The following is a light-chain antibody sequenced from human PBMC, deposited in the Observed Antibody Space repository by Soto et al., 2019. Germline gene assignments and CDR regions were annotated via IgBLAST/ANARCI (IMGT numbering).Light chain of an antibody. CDR1: SSDVGGYNY. Sequence: QSVLTQPASVSGSPGQSITISCTGTSSDVGGYNYVSWYQQHPGKAPKILIYEVTKRPSGVPARFSGSKSGNTASLTVSGLQGDDEADYYCSSYAGTNNVIFGGGTKLTVL. V-gene: IGLV2-8*01. CDR3: SSYAGTNNVI. J-gene: IGLJ2*01. CDR2: EVT.